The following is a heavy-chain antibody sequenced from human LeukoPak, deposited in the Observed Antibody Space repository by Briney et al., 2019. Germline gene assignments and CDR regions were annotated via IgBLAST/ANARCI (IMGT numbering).Heavy chain of an antibody. D-gene: IGHD3-16*02. Sequence: SETLSLTCTVSGGSISSSSYYWGWIRQPPGKGLEWIGSIYYSGSTYYNPSLKSRVTISVDTSKNQFSLKLSSVTAADTAVYYCARHGALSGLGELSLPFDYWGQGTLVTVSS. CDR3: ARHGALSGLGELSLPFDY. V-gene: IGHV4-39*01. CDR2: IYYSGST. CDR1: GGSISSSSYY. J-gene: IGHJ4*02.